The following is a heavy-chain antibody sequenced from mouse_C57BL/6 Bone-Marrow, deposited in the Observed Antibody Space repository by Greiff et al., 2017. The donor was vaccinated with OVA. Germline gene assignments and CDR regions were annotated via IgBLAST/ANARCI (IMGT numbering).Heavy chain of an antibody. CDR3: ARDGNYEGLAY. J-gene: IGHJ3*01. Sequence: EVMLVESGGGLVQPGGSLSLSCAASGFTFTDYYMSWVRQPPGKALEWLGFIRNKANGYTTEYSASVKGLFTISRYNSQSILYLQMTAVGAEDSATYYCARDGNYEGLAYWGQGTLVTVSA. D-gene: IGHD2-1*01. CDR1: GFTFTDYY. CDR2: IRNKANGYTT. V-gene: IGHV7-3*01.